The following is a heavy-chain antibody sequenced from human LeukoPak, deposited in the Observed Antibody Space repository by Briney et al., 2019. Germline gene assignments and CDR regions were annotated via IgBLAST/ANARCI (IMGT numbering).Heavy chain of an antibody. V-gene: IGHV1-69*05. CDR3: ARDIEVSYDSSGYYRTPFDY. CDR1: GGTFSSYA. CDR2: IIPIFGTA. J-gene: IGHJ4*02. D-gene: IGHD3-22*01. Sequence: SVKVSCKASGGTFSSYAISWVRQAPGQGLEWMGRIIPIFGTANYAQKFQGRVTITTDESTSTAYMELSSLRSEDSAVYYCARDIEVSYDSSGYYRTPFDYWGEGTLVTVSS.